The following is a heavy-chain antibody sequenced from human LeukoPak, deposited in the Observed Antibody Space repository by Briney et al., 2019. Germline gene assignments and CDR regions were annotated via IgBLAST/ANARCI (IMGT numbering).Heavy chain of an antibody. D-gene: IGHD1-26*01. CDR1: GFTFDDYA. V-gene: IGHV3-23*01. Sequence: GGSLRLSCAASGFTFDDYAMHWVRQAPGKGLEWVSGISGSGAGTYYADSVKGRFTISRDNSKNTLYVQMNSLRAEDTALYYCAKDRYSGSSAPEYWGQGTLVTVSS. CDR2: ISGSGAGT. J-gene: IGHJ4*02. CDR3: AKDRYSGSSAPEY.